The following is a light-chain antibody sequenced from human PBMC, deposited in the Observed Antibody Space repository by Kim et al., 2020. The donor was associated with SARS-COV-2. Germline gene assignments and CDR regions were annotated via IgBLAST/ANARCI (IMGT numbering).Light chain of an antibody. CDR2: GAS. Sequence: FPGKRAPLSCRASQSVSSNNLAWYQQKPGQAPRLLIYGASSRATGIPDRFSGSGSGTDFTLTITRLEPEDFAVYYCQQYSSSPATFGQGTKVDIK. J-gene: IGKJ1*01. CDR3: QQYSSSPAT. CDR1: QSVSSNN. V-gene: IGKV3-20*01.